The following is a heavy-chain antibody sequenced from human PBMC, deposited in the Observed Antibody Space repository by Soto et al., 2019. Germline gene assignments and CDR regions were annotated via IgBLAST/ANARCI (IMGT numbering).Heavy chain of an antibody. CDR3: AKGLAIFGVSRGY. V-gene: IGHV3-30*18. CDR2: ISYDGSNK. D-gene: IGHD3-3*01. CDR1: GFTFSSYG. J-gene: IGHJ4*02. Sequence: ESGGGVVPPGRSLRLSCAASGFTFSSYGMHWVRQAPGKGLEWVAVISYDGSNKYYADSVKGRFTISRDNSKNTLYLQMNSLRAEDTAVYYCAKGLAIFGVSRGYWGQGTLVTVSS.